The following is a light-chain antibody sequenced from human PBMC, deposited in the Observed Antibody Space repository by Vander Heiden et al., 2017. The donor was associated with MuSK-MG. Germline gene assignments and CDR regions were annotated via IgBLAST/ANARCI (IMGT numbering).Light chain of an antibody. V-gene: IGLV2-11*01. CDR2: DVN. CDR3: CSYAGSRV. Sequence: QSALTQPRSVSGSPGRSVTISCTGTSSTVDIYNYISWYQQHPGTAPKLIIYDVNKRSSGVPDRFSGSKSGNTAYLTITGLQAEDEDDYHCCSYAGSRVFGGGTKLTVL. CDR1: SSTVDIYNY. J-gene: IGLJ2*01.